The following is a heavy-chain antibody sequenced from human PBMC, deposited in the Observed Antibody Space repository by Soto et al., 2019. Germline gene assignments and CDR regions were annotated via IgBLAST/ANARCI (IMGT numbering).Heavy chain of an antibody. Sequence: SETLSLTCTVSGGSVTSEHYYWNWIRHPPGKGLEWIGYFFYTGSTNYNPSLESRLTMSVDVSKNHFSLRLNSVTAADTAVYYCAGGTDGKKVAYWGQGALVTVSS. D-gene: IGHD5-12*01. CDR2: FFYTGST. CDR1: GGSVTSEHYY. V-gene: IGHV4-61*03. CDR3: AGGTDGKKVAY. J-gene: IGHJ4*02.